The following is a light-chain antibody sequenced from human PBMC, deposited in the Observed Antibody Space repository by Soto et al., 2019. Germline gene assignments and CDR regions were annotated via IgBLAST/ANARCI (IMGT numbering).Light chain of an antibody. V-gene: IGKV3-20*01. Sequence: DIVLTQSPGTLSLSPGERATLSCRASQSVSSSYLAWYQQKPGQAPRLRIYGASSRATGIPDRFSGSGSGTDFTLTISRLEPEDFAVYYCQQYGSSPGTFGQGTKVDIK. CDR2: GAS. CDR1: QSVSSSY. CDR3: QQYGSSPGT. J-gene: IGKJ1*01.